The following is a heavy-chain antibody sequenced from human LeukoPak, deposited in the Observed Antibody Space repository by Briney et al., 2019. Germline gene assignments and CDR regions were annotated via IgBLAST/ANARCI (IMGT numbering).Heavy chain of an antibody. J-gene: IGHJ3*02. CDR2: IYHSGST. Sequence: SETLSLTCAVSGYSISSGYYWGWIRQPPGKGLEWIGSIYHSGSTYYNPSLKSRVTISVDTSKNQFSLKLSSVTAADTAVYYCARAGGPHCSSTSCHAFDIWGQGAVVTVSS. CDR1: GYSISSGYY. D-gene: IGHD2-2*01. CDR3: ARAGGPHCSSTSCHAFDI. V-gene: IGHV4-38-2*01.